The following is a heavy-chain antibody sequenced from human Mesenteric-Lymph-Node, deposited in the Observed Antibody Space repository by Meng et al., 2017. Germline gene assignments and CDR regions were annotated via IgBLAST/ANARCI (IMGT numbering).Heavy chain of an antibody. D-gene: IGHD1-1*01. CDR2: ISSSSTYI. Sequence: GESLKISCAASGFSFSSYSVNWVRQTPGKGLEWVSSISSSSTYIYYADSVKGRFSISRDNANNSLLLQMNSLRVEDTATYYCARIRVERAAGTAFDIWGQGKTV. J-gene: IGHJ3*02. CDR1: GFSFSSYS. V-gene: IGHV3-21*01. CDR3: ARIRVERAAGTAFDI.